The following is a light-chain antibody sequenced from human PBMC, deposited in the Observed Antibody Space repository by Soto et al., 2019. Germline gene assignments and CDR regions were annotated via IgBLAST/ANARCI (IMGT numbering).Light chain of an antibody. J-gene: IGLJ1*01. CDR2: DVS. CDR3: SSYTSISTLSV. CDR1: SSDVGGYNY. V-gene: IGLV2-14*01. Sequence: QSALTQPASVSGSPGQSITISCTGTSSDVGGYNYVSWYQQHPGKAPKLMIYDVSNRPSGVSNRFSGSKSGNTASLTISGLQAEDEADYYCSSYTSISTLSVFGAVTKVTVL.